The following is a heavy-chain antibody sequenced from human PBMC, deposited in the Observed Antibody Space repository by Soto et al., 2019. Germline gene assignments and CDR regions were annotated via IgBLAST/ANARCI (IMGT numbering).Heavy chain of an antibody. V-gene: IGHV3-66*01. CDR1: GFTVSSNY. Sequence: GGSLRLSCAASGFTVSSNYMSWVRQAPGKGLEWVSVIYSGGSTYYADSVKGRFTISRDNSKNTLYLQMNSLRAEDTAVYYCARAWREKQQLAYGGWGQGTLVTVSS. CDR3: ARAWREKQQLAYGG. J-gene: IGHJ4*02. D-gene: IGHD6-13*01. CDR2: IYSGGST.